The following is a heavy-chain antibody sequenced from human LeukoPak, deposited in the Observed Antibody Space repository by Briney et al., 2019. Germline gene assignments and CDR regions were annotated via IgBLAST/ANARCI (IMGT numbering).Heavy chain of an antibody. CDR1: GGSISSGGYY. D-gene: IGHD3-22*01. CDR2: IYYSGST. Sequence: SSEALSLTCTVPGGSISSGGYYWSWIRHHPGNGLEWIGYIYYSGSTYYNPSLKSRVTISVDTSKNQFSLKLSSVTAADTAVYYCARDQEYYDDAFDIWGQGTMVTVSS. CDR3: ARDQEYYDDAFDI. J-gene: IGHJ3*02. V-gene: IGHV4-31*03.